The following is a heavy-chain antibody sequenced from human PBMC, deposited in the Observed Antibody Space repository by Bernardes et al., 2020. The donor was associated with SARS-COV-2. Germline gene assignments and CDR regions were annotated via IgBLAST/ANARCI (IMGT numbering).Heavy chain of an antibody. CDR1: GFTFSSYA. D-gene: IGHD6-13*01. V-gene: IGHV3-30-3*01. CDR2: ISYDGSNK. J-gene: IGHJ3*02. CDR3: TASIAAAGLDAFDI. Sequence: GGSLRLSCAASGFTFSSYAMHWVRQAPGKGLEWVAVISYDGSNKYYADSVKGRFTISRDNSKNTLYLQMNSLKTEDTAVYYCTASIAAAGLDAFDIWGQGTMVTVSS.